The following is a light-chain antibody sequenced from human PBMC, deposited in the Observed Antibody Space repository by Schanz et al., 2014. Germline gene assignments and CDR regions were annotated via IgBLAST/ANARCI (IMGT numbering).Light chain of an antibody. CDR1: SSDVGGYDY. V-gene: IGLV2-14*01. J-gene: IGLJ3*02. CDR2: EVS. Sequence: QSALTQPASVSGSPGQSITISCTGTSSDVGGYDYVSWYQQHPGKAPKLMIYEVSKRPSGVPDRFSASKSGTSASLAISGLQSEDEADYYCAAWDDSLNGRVFGGGTKLTVL. CDR3: AAWDDSLNGRV.